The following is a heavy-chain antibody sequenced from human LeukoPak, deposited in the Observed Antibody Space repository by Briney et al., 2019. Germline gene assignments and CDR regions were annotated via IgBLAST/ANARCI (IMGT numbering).Heavy chain of an antibody. CDR1: GYTFTSYG. CDR3: ARGSTTDAFDI. D-gene: IGHD4-17*01. CDR2: ISAYNGNT. V-gene: IGHV1-18*01. J-gene: IGHJ3*02. Sequence: ASVKVSCKASGYTFTSYGISWVRQAPGQGLEWMGWISAYNGNTNYAQKLQGRVTMTRNTSISTAYMELSSLRSEDTAVYYCARGSTTDAFDIWGQGTMVTVSS.